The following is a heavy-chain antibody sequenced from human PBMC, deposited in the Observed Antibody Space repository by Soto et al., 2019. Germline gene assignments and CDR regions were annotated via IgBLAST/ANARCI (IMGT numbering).Heavy chain of an antibody. Sequence: EVQLVESGGGLVQPGGSLRLSCVVSGLAFSTYWMSWVRQAPGKGLEWVANINQDGSESYYVDSVKGRFTISRDNAKNSLYLQMTSLRADDTAVYYCARPARACNSPVCANWGQGTLVTVSS. D-gene: IGHD6-6*01. CDR3: ARPARACNSPVCAN. CDR2: INQDGSES. CDR1: GLAFSTYW. V-gene: IGHV3-7*01. J-gene: IGHJ4*02.